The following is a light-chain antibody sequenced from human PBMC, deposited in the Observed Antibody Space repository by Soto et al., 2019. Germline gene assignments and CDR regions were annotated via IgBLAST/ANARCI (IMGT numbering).Light chain of an antibody. CDR3: CSYAITYR. Sequence: QSALTQPRSVSGSPGQSVTISCTGTSSDVGGYNYVSWYQQHPDKAPKLMIYDVSKRPSGVPDRFSGSKSGNTASLTISGLQAEDEADYYCCSYAITYRFGTGTKVTVL. CDR1: SSDVGGYNY. J-gene: IGLJ1*01. V-gene: IGLV2-11*01. CDR2: DVS.